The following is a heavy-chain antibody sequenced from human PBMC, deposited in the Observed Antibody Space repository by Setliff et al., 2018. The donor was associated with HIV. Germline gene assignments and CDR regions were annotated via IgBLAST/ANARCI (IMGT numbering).Heavy chain of an antibody. V-gene: IGHV3-23*03. Sequence: GASLTLSCAASGFTFSNFAMSWVRQAPGKGLEWVSVIFSGDSTTHYADSVVGRFTISRDNSENMLYLQMNSLRAEDTAIYYCAKKGYCSSGTCHRDWYYYLDVWGKGTTVTVSS. CDR1: GFTFSNFA. CDR3: AKKGYCSSGTCHRDWYYYLDV. D-gene: IGHD2-2*01. CDR2: IFSGDSTT. J-gene: IGHJ6*03.